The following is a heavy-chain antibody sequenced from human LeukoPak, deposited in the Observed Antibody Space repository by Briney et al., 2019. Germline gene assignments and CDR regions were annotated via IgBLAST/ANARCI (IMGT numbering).Heavy chain of an antibody. D-gene: IGHD6-19*01. Sequence: PGGSLRLSCAASGFTFSSYVMNWVRQAPGKGLEWLSYITKSSSTIHYADSVKGRFTISRDNVKNSVYLEMNSLRDEDTAVYYCARMYTSGWYLDYLGQGTLVTVSS. CDR2: ITKSSSTI. CDR1: GFTFSSYV. V-gene: IGHV3-48*02. CDR3: ARMYTSGWYLDY. J-gene: IGHJ4*02.